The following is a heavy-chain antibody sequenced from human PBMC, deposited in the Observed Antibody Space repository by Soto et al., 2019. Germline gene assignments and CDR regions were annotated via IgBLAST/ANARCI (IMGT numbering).Heavy chain of an antibody. D-gene: IGHD3-10*01. V-gene: IGHV3-23*01. CDR3: AKGKSTGDIDWFDP. CDR2: LIGGHYGT. Sequence: PGGSLRLSCTASGFTLQNYAMAWVRQAPGKGLEWVSTLIGGHYGTAYSYSVKGCFTVSRDNSKNCLYLQMNSLGVEDTAMYFCAKGKSTGDIDWFDPWGQGSLVTVSS. J-gene: IGHJ5*02. CDR1: GFTLQNYA.